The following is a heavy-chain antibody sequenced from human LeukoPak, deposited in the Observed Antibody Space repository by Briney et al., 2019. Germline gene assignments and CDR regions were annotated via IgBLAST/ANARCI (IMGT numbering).Heavy chain of an antibody. D-gene: IGHD2/OR15-2a*01. Sequence: GGSLRLSCAASGFTFSNFGMHWVRQAPGKGLEWVAFIRYGGTGDYYPDSVEGRFTVSRDNSKNTLFLQMNSLRHEDTAVYFCAKDVSTTSRTLDIWGHGTLVTVSS. CDR1: GFTFSNFG. J-gene: IGHJ3*02. CDR2: IRYGGTGD. CDR3: AKDVSTTSRTLDI. V-gene: IGHV3-30*02.